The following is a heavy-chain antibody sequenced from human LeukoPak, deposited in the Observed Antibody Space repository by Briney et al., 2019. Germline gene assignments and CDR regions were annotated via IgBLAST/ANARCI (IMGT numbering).Heavy chain of an antibody. D-gene: IGHD2-2*01. Sequence: SGTLSLTCTVSGGSISSYYWSWIRQPPGKGLEWIGYIYYSGSTNYNPSLKSRVTISVDTSKNQFSLKLSSVTAADTAVYYCARLAHLGYCSSTSCPPPQTYYMDVWGKGTTVTVSS. J-gene: IGHJ6*03. CDR3: ARLAHLGYCSSTSCPPPQTYYMDV. CDR2: IYYSGST. V-gene: IGHV4-59*01. CDR1: GGSISSYY.